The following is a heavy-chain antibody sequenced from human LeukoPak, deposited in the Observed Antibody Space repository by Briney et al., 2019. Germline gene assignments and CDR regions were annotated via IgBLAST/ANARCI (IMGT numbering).Heavy chain of an antibody. CDR1: GFTFSNYW. D-gene: IGHD3-22*01. CDR2: SDGGGSST. Sequence: SGGSLRLSCAASGFTFSNYWMHWVRQVRGKGLVWVSRSDGGGSSTSYADSVKGRFSISRDNAKSILYLQMNSLRAEDTAVYYCARGPGSSGGAYVGDYWGHGTLVTVSS. J-gene: IGHJ4*01. CDR3: ARGPGSSGGAYVGDY. V-gene: IGHV3-74*01.